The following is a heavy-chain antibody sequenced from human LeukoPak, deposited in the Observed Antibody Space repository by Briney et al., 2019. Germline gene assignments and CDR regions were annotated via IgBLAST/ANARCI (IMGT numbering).Heavy chain of an antibody. CDR3: AKYLGAVLRFLEWFPAPYYFDY. D-gene: IGHD3-3*01. V-gene: IGHV3-30*18. CDR2: ISYDGSNK. Sequence: GGSLRLSCAASGFTFSSYGMHWVRQAPGKGLEWVAVISYDGSNKYYADSVKGRFTISRDNSKNTLYLQMNSLRAEDTAVYYCAKYLGAVLRFLEWFPAPYYFDYWGQGTLVTVSS. CDR1: GFTFSSYG. J-gene: IGHJ4*02.